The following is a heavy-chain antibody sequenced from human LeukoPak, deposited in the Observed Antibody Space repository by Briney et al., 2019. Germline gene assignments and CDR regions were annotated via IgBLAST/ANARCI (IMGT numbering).Heavy chain of an antibody. CDR3: ANYGDYQYFDY. V-gene: IGHV3-30*18. CDR2: ISYDGTNK. J-gene: IGHJ4*02. CDR1: GFILSSYG. D-gene: IGHD4-17*01. Sequence: GMSLRLSCAASGFILSSYGMHWVRQAPGKGLEWVAVISYDGTNKYYADSVKGRFTISRDNSKNTLYLQMNSLKTDDTAVYYCANYGDYQYFDYWGQGTLVTVS.